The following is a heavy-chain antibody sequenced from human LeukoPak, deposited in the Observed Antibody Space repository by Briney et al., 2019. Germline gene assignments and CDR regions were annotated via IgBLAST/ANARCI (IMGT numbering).Heavy chain of an antibody. J-gene: IGHJ4*02. D-gene: IGHD5-18*01. CDR2: ISYDGSNK. CDR1: GFTFSSYG. CDR3: AKERYSYGYHFDY. Sequence: GGSLRLSCAASGFTFSSYGMHWVRQAPGKGLEWVAVISYDGSNKYYADSVKGRFTISRDNSKNTLYLQMNSLRAEDTAVYYCAKERYSYGYHFDYWGQGTLVTVSS. V-gene: IGHV3-30*18.